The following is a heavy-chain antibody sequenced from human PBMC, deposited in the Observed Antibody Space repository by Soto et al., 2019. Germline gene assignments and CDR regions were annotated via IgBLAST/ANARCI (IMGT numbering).Heavy chain of an antibody. CDR3: AKLSVYDFWSGYHLDY. CDR1: GGSISGSSYY. Sequence: SETLSLTCTVAGGSISGSSYYWGWIRQPPGKGLEWIGSIYYSGSTYYNTSLKSRVTISVDTSKNQFSLKRSSVTAECKAVYYFAKLSVYDFWSGYHLDYWGQGTLVTVSP. V-gene: IGHV4-39*07. D-gene: IGHD3-3*01. J-gene: IGHJ4*02. CDR2: IYYSGST.